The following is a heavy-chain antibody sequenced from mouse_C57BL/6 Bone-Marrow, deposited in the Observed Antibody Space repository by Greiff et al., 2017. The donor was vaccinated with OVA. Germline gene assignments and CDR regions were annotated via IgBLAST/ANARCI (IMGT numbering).Heavy chain of an antibody. D-gene: IGHD2-4*01. V-gene: IGHV1-55*01. J-gene: IGHJ4*01. CDR1: GYTFTSYW. CDR3: ARRGLRRAYCAMDY. CDR2: IYPGSGST. Sequence: VQLQQPGAELVKPGASVKMSCKASGYTFTSYWITWVKQRPGQGLEWIGDIYPGSGSTNYNEKFKSKATLTVDTSSSTAYMQLSSLTSEDSAVYYCARRGLRRAYCAMDYWGQGTSVTVSS.